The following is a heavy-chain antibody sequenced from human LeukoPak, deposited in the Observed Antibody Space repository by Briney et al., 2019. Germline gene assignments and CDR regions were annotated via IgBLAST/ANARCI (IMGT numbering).Heavy chain of an antibody. CDR3: ARGTGFGELLYEGDY. V-gene: IGHV1-8*01. CDR2: MNPNSGRT. J-gene: IGHJ4*02. D-gene: IGHD3-10*01. CDR1: GYTLTSYD. Sequence: ASVKVSCKASGYTLTSYDVNWVRQATGQGLEWMGWMNPNSGRTGYAQKFQGRVTMTRNTSISTAYMELSSLRSEDTAVYYCARGTGFGELLYEGDYWGQGTLVTVSS.